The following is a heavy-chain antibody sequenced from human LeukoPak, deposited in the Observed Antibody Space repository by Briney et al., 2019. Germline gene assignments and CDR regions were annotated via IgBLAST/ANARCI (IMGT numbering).Heavy chain of an antibody. CDR1: GGSISSSNW. D-gene: IGHD4-17*01. V-gene: IGHV4-4*02. J-gene: IGHJ4*02. Sequence: SETLSLTCAVSGGSISSSNWWSWVRQPPGKGLEWIGEIYHSGSTNYNPSLKSRVTISVDTSKNHFSLKLNSVTAADTAVYYCARAAVTTSSLDYWGQGTLVTVSS. CDR2: IYHSGST. CDR3: ARAAVTTSSLDY.